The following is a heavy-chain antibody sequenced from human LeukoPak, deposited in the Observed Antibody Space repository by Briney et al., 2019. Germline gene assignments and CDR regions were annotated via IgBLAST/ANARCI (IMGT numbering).Heavy chain of an antibody. D-gene: IGHD3-22*01. J-gene: IGHJ4*02. CDR2: ISGIGGTT. Sequence: PGGSLRLSFAASGFTFSSYAMSWVRHAPGKGLDWVSAISGIGGTTYYADSVKDRLTISRDNSKNTLYLQMNSLRAEDTAVYYCAKASSSITMIVVVITPYFDYWGQGTLVTVSS. CDR1: GFTFSSYA. V-gene: IGHV3-23*01. CDR3: AKASSSITMIVVVITPYFDY.